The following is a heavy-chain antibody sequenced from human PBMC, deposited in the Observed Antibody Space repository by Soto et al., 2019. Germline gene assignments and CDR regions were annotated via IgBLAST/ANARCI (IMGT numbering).Heavy chain of an antibody. Sequence: SETLSLTCTVSGGPISSGDYYWIWIRHPPGKGLEWIGYIYYSGDTYYNPSLKSRVTISVDTSKNQFSLKLSSVTAADTAVYYCARVRYCSTTSCYTGYYFDYWGQGTLVTVSS. D-gene: IGHD2-2*02. CDR2: IYYSGDT. CDR3: ARVRYCSTTSCYTGYYFDY. CDR1: GGPISSGDYY. V-gene: IGHV4-30-4*01. J-gene: IGHJ4*02.